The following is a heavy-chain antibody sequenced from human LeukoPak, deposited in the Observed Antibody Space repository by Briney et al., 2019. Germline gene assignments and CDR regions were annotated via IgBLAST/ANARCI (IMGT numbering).Heavy chain of an antibody. CDR2: ISYDGSNK. D-gene: IGHD6-19*01. CDR3: AKESDGSGWGYFDY. CDR1: GFTVSSNY. V-gene: IGHV3-30*18. J-gene: IGHJ4*02. Sequence: QPGGSLRLSCAASGFTVSSNYMSWVRQAPGKGLEWVAVISYDGSNKYYADSVKGRFTISRDNSKNTLYLQMNSLRAEDTAVYYCAKESDGSGWGYFDYWGQGTLVTVSS.